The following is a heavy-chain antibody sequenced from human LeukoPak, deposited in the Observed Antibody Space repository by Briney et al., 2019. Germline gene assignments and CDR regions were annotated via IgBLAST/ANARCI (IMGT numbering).Heavy chain of an antibody. CDR3: ANRFAVNYGHFDY. D-gene: IGHD3-16*01. CDR1: RFTFSTYA. V-gene: IGHV3-23*01. J-gene: IGHJ4*02. Sequence: GWSLRLSCAASRFTFSTYAMSWVRQAPGKGLEGVSGITGSGAAPHYADSVRGRFTISRDTSENTVYLQMNGLTADDTAVYYCANRFAVNYGHFDYWGKGTLVTVSS. CDR2: ITGSGAAP.